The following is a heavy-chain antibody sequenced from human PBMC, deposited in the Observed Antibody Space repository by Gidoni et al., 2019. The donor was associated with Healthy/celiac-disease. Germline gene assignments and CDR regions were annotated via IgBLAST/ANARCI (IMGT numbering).Heavy chain of an antibody. CDR3: ARQRRFSGWFGAEKGGFDY. CDR1: GYSFTSSW. Sequence: EVQLVQSGAEVKKPGESLKISCKGSGYSFTSSWIGWVRQMHGKGLEWLGIIYPGDSDTRYSPSFQGQVTISADKSISTAYLQWSSLKASDTAMYYCARQRRFSGWFGAEKGGFDYWGQGTLVTVSS. V-gene: IGHV5-51*01. D-gene: IGHD3-10*01. CDR2: IYPGDSDT. J-gene: IGHJ4*02.